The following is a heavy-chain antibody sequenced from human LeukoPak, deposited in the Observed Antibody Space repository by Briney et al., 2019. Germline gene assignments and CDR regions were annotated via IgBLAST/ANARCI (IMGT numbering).Heavy chain of an antibody. CDR2: LSGSGTST. V-gene: IGHV3-23*01. Sequence: GGSLRLSCAASGFTFSSYAMSWARQAPGKGLEWVSALSGSGTSTYHADSVKGRFTISRDNSKNTLYLQMNSLRAEDTAVYYCAKAALVRGVIIPYYYYSMDVWGQGTTVTVSS. J-gene: IGHJ6*02. D-gene: IGHD3-10*01. CDR3: AKAALVRGVIIPYYYYSMDV. CDR1: GFTFSSYA.